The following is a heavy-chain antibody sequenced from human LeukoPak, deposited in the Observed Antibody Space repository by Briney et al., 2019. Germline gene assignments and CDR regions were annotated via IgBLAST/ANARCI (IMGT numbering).Heavy chain of an antibody. J-gene: IGHJ4*02. D-gene: IGHD3/OR15-3a*01. Sequence: SETLSLTCTVSGGSVSSSSYYWGWIRQTPGKGLEWIGTMYYSGSTNYNPSLKSRVTLSIDTPKNQFSLRLSSVTAADTAVYYCASKSTAWTIDYWGQGTLVTVSS. CDR3: ASKSTAWTIDY. CDR1: GGSVSSSSYY. V-gene: IGHV4-39*01. CDR2: MYYSGST.